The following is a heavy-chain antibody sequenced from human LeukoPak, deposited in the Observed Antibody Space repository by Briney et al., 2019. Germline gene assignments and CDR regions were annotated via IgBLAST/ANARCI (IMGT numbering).Heavy chain of an antibody. CDR1: GFTFRTYG. V-gene: IGHV3-30*02. CDR3: SRGAYFDNTGIYYPFDY. D-gene: IGHD3-22*01. CDR2: IRYDGSNT. J-gene: IGHJ4*02. Sequence: PGGSLRLSCAASGFTFRTYGMHWVRQAPGKGLEWMAFIRYDGSNTYYADSVKGRFTISKDNSKNTLYLQMSSLRAGDTAVYYCSRGAYFDNTGIYYPFDYWGQGTLVTVSS.